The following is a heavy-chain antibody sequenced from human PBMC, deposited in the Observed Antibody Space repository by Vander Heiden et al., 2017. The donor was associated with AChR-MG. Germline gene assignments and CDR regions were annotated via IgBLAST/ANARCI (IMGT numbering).Heavy chain of an antibody. V-gene: IGHV1-2*06. Sequence: QVQIVQSGAEVKKPGASVQVSCKASGYTFTDYYVHWVRQAPGQGLEWVGRINPNSGGTNSAQKFQGRVTMTRDTSLNTAYLELSSLKSDDTAIYYCARDSVFDNWGQGTLVTVSS. CDR1: GYTFTDYY. CDR3: ARDSVFDN. CDR2: INPNSGGT. J-gene: IGHJ4*02. D-gene: IGHD1-26*01.